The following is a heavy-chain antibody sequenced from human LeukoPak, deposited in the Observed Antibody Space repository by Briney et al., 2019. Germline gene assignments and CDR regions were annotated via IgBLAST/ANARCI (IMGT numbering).Heavy chain of an antibody. D-gene: IGHD4-11*01. Sequence: SETLSLTCTVSGGSISSSSYYWSWIRQPPGKGLEWIGYIYYSGSTNYNPSLKSRVTISVDTSKNQFSLKLSSVTAADTAVYYCASSDYSNGGDWFDPWGQGTLVTVSS. CDR2: IYYSGST. J-gene: IGHJ5*02. V-gene: IGHV4-61*01. CDR1: GGSISSSSYY. CDR3: ASSDYSNGGDWFDP.